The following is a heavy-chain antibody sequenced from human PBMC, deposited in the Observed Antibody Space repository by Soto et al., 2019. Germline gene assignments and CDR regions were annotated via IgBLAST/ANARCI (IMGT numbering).Heavy chain of an antibody. D-gene: IGHD1-1*01. J-gene: IGHJ4*02. CDR2: IMSRADGGTA. Sequence: PGGSLRLSCAASGFTFSKAWVGWVRQAPGKGLEWVGRIMSRADGGTADYAAPVKGRFTMSRDDSKDTLYLEMSSLKIEDTAFYYCTSDSGTSPYSFDYWCQGALVTGSS. V-gene: IGHV3-15*01. CDR1: GFTFSKAW. CDR3: TSDSGTSPYSFDY.